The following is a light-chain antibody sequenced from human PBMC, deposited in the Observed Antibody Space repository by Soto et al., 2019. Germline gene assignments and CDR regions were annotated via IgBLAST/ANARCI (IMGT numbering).Light chain of an antibody. CDR2: DAS. CDR3: QQYDNLPRT. J-gene: IGKJ5*01. Sequence: DIQMTQSPSTLSAVVGDRVTITCRASQSISPWLAWYQQKPGKAPKLLIYDASNLETGVPSRFSGSGSGTDFTFTISSLQPEDIATYYCQQYDNLPRTFGQGTRLEIK. V-gene: IGKV1-33*01. CDR1: QSISPW.